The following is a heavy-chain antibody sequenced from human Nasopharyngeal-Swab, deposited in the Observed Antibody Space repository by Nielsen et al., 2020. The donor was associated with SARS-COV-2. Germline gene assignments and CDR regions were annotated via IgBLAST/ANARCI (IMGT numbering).Heavy chain of an antibody. Sequence: LRLSCTVSGGSISSGGYYWSWIRQHPGKGLEWIGYIYYSGSTYYNPSLKSRVTISVDTSKNQFSLKLSSVTAADTAVYYCARANTMVRGVIDYWGQGTLVTVS. D-gene: IGHD3-10*01. CDR1: GGSISSGGYY. V-gene: IGHV4-31*03. CDR2: IYYSGST. CDR3: ARANTMVRGVIDY. J-gene: IGHJ4*02.